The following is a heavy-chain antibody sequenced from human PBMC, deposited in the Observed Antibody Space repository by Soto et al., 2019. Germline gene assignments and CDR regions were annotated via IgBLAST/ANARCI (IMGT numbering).Heavy chain of an antibody. V-gene: IGHV1-69*01. Sequence: QVQLVQSGAEVRKPGSSVKVSCKASGGTFSRHAISWVRLAPGQGLEWMGGIIPIFGTSNHAQKFQGRVTIIADESKSTVYMELRSLRSEDTAMYYCARGWGYDSNDYYYAYWGQGTLVIVSS. CDR2: IIPIFGTS. J-gene: IGHJ4*02. CDR1: GGTFSRHA. D-gene: IGHD3-22*01. CDR3: ARGWGYDSNDYYYAY.